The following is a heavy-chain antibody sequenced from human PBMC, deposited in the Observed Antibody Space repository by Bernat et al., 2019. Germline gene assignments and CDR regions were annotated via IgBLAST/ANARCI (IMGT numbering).Heavy chain of an antibody. J-gene: IGHJ3*02. CDR1: GYTLTELS. V-gene: IGHV1-24*01. CDR2: FDPEEGET. CDR3: ATDKKGLYYYGSGSYYKRGAFDI. Sequence: QVQLVQSGAEVKKPGASVRVSCKVSGYTLTELSMHWVRQAPGKGLEWRGGFDPEEGETIYAQKFQGSVTMTEEPSTDTAYMELSSMRSEETAVYYCATDKKGLYYYGSGSYYKRGAFDIWGQGTMVTVSS. D-gene: IGHD3-10*01.